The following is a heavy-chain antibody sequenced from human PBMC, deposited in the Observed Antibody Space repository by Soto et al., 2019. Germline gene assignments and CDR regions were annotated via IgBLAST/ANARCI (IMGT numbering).Heavy chain of an antibody. D-gene: IGHD6-19*01. CDR1: GFTFSDYN. Sequence: QVQLVESGGGLVKPGGSLRLSCAASGFTFSDYNMSWIRQASGKGLEWVSYISSSSSYTNYADSVKGRFTISRDNAKNSLSLHMNSLRAEDTAVYYCATTQWLVPRDVWGQGTTVTVSS. J-gene: IGHJ6*02. CDR3: ATTQWLVPRDV. V-gene: IGHV3-11*06. CDR2: ISSSSSYT.